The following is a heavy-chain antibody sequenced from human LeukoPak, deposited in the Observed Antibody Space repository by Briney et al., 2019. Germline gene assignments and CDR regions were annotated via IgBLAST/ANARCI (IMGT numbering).Heavy chain of an antibody. D-gene: IGHD2-21*02. V-gene: IGHV4-34*01. J-gene: IGHJ5*02. CDR1: GGSFSGYY. Sequence: PSETLSLTCAVYGGSFSGYYWSWIRQPPGKGLEWIGEINHSGSTNYNPSLKSRVTISVDTSKNQFSLKLSSVTAADTAVYYCARGLDDYWFDPWGQGTLVTVSP. CDR3: ARGLDDYWFDP. CDR2: INHSGST.